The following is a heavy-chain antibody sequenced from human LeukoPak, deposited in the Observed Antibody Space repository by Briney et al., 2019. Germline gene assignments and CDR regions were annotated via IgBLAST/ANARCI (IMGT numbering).Heavy chain of an antibody. V-gene: IGHV1-2*02. CDR2: INPNSGGT. D-gene: IGHD6-13*01. CDR1: GYTFTGYY. CDR3: ARDIPYSSSYNYFDY. J-gene: IGHJ4*02. Sequence: GASVKVSCKASGYTFTGYYMHWVRQAPGQGLEWMGWINPNSGGTNYAQKFQGRVTMTRGTSISTAYMELSRLRSDDTAVYYCARDIPYSSSYNYFDYWGQGTLVTVSS.